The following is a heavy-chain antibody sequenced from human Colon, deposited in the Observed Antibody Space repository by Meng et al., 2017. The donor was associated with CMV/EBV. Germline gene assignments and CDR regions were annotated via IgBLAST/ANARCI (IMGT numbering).Heavy chain of an antibody. V-gene: IGHV3-11*01. Sequence: GESLKISCAASGFTFDDHGMSWIRQAPGKGMEWVSYISSSGSTIYYADSVKGRFTISGDNAKNSLYLQMNSLRAEDTAVYYCARGGTITMIVVVRPLDVWGQGTTVTVSS. CDR3: ARGGTITMIVVVRPLDV. CDR2: ISSSGSTI. D-gene: IGHD3-22*01. J-gene: IGHJ6*02. CDR1: GFTFDDHG.